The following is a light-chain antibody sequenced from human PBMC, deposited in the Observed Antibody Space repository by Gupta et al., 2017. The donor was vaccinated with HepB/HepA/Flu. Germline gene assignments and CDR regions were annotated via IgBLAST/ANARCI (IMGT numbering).Light chain of an antibody. Sequence: QSVLTQPPSVSEAPRQRVTISCSGSSSNIGNNAVNWYQQLPGKAPKLLIYYDDLLPSGVSDRFSGSKSRTSASLAISGLQSEDEADYYCAAWDDSLNGLVFGGGTKLTVL. J-gene: IGLJ2*01. CDR3: AAWDDSLNGLV. V-gene: IGLV1-36*01. CDR1: SSNIGNNA. CDR2: YDD.